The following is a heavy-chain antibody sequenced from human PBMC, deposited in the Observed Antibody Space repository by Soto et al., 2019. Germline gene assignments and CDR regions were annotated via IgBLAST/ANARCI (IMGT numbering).Heavy chain of an antibody. CDR1: GFTFSTYA. CDR2: IGGSGDTT. V-gene: IGHV3-23*01. J-gene: IGHJ6*02. Sequence: EVQLLESGGGLAQPGGSLRLSCAVSGFTFSTYAMNWVRQAPGKGLEWVSGIGGSGDTTYYADSVKGRFAISRDNSKNTLYLQMNRLRAEDTAVYYCGRGYRYGKNYHYWMDVWGQGTTVTVSS. CDR3: GRGYRYGKNYHYWMDV. D-gene: IGHD5-18*01.